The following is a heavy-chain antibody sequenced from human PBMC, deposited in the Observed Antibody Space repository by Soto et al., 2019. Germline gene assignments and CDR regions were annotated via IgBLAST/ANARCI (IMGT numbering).Heavy chain of an antibody. CDR3: ARMGLWGKSTDL. J-gene: IGHJ4*02. V-gene: IGHV3-7*01. CDR2: LRRDGSEK. D-gene: IGHD7-27*01. CDR1: GDTISLYW. Sequence: PGGSLGLSCAASGDTISLYWVGWFRKAPGKGLEWVANLRRDGSEKYFLGSVRGRFAMSRDNAKNSFYLHMNNLRAEDRALYFCARMGLWGKSTDLWGQGTSVTASS.